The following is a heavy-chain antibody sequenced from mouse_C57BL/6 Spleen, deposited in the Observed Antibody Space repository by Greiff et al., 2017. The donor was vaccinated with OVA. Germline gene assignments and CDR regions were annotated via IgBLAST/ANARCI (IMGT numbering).Heavy chain of an antibody. CDR1: GFSFNTYA. V-gene: IGHV10-1*01. CDR3: VRQDYYGGAMDY. Sequence: EVKLVESGGGLVQPKGSLKLSCAASGFSFNTYAMNWVRQAPGKGLEWVARIRSKSNNYATYYADSVKDRFTISRDDSESMLYLQMNNLKTEDTAMYYCVRQDYYGGAMDYWGQGTSVTVSS. CDR2: IRSKSNNYAT. J-gene: IGHJ4*01. D-gene: IGHD1-1*01.